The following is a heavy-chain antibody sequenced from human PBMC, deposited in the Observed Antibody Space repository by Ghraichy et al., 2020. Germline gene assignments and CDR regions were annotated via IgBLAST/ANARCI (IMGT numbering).Heavy chain of an antibody. J-gene: IGHJ3*02. CDR3: ASKLGYCSGGSCYSGAFDI. CDR1: GYSFTSYW. Sequence: GESLNISCKGSGYSFTSYWIGWVRQMPGKGLEWMGIIYPGDSDTRYSPSFQGQVTISADKSISTAYLQWSSLKASDTAMYYCASKLGYCSGGSCYSGAFDIWGQGTMVTVSS. D-gene: IGHD2-15*01. CDR2: IYPGDSDT. V-gene: IGHV5-51*01.